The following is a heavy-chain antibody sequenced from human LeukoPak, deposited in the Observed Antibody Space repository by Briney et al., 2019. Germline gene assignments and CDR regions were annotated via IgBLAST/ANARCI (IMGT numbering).Heavy chain of an antibody. D-gene: IGHD4-11*01. J-gene: IGHJ4*02. Sequence: ASVKVSCKAYGYTFSSFSLSWVRQASGQGLEWMGWISPYNGNAKCAQKFQGRVSMTTDTSTSTAYMELRSLTSDDTAVYYCARWDDYSNPRWGQGTLVTVSS. CDR1: GYTFSSFS. V-gene: IGHV1-18*01. CDR2: ISPYNGNA. CDR3: ARWDDYSNPR.